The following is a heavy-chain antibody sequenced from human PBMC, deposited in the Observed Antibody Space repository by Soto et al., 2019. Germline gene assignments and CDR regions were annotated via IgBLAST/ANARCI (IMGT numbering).Heavy chain of an antibody. D-gene: IGHD1-26*01. J-gene: IGHJ5*02. CDR3: ACIGGSYGVDWFDP. CDR2: IIPIFGTG. V-gene: IGHV1-69*01. Sequence: SWVRQAPGQWLEWVGGIIPIFGTGNYAQKVQGRVTITADESMSTAYMELSSLRSEDMAVCYCACIGGSYGVDWFDPWGLGTLGTGSS.